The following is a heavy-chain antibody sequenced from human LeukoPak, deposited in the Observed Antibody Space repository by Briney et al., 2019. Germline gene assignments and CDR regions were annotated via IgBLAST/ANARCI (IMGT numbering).Heavy chain of an antibody. V-gene: IGHV1-8*01. CDR2: MNPNSGNT. J-gene: IGHJ5*02. Sequence: ASVKVSCKASGYTFTSYDINWVRQATGQGLEWMGWMNPNSGNTGYAQKFQGRVTMTRNTSISTAYMELSSLRSEDTAVYYCARGIRVGVPAMLVTTAYWFDPWGQGTLVTVSS. D-gene: IGHD2-2*01. CDR1: GYTFTSYD. CDR3: ARGIRVGVPAMLVTTAYWFDP.